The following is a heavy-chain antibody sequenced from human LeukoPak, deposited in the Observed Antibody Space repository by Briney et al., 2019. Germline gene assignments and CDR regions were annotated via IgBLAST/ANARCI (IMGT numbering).Heavy chain of an antibody. V-gene: IGHV1-2*02. J-gene: IGHJ4*02. Sequence: ASVKVSCKASGYTFTDYYLHWLRQAPGQGLEWMGWMHPNSGGTNYAQNFQGRVTMTRDTSITTAYMELSRLTSDDTAVYYCARAANTIDFDYWGQGTLVTVSS. CDR1: GYTFTDYY. CDR2: MHPNSGGT. CDR3: ARAANTIDFDY. D-gene: IGHD3-3*01.